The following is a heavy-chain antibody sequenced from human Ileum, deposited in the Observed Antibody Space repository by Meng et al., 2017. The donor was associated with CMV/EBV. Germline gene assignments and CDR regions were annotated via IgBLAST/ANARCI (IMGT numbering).Heavy chain of an antibody. D-gene: IGHD6-25*01. CDR1: GYTFTSNN. V-gene: IGHV7-4-1*02. Sequence: SCKASGYTFTSNNLSWGRQAPGQGPEWMGWSDTNTGNPTYARDFTGRFVFSLDTSVSTAYLQISSLKAEDTAVYYCARDGLNERYFDYWGQGTLVTVSS. CDR2: SDTNTGNP. CDR3: ARDGLNERYFDY. J-gene: IGHJ4*02.